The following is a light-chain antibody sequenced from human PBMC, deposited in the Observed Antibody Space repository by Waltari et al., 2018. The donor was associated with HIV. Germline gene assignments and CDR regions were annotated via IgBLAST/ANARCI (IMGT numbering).Light chain of an antibody. CDR1: SSDVGGYNL. CDR2: DVT. CDR3: ESYTSTSVWV. V-gene: IGLV2-14*03. Sequence: QSSLTQPASVSGSPGQSITLPCTGSSSDVGGYNLVSWYPQHPGKAPRVLIYDVTTRPSGVSDRFSGSRSGDTASLTISGVQPEDEADYCCESYTSTSVWVFGGGTRLTVL. J-gene: IGLJ3*02.